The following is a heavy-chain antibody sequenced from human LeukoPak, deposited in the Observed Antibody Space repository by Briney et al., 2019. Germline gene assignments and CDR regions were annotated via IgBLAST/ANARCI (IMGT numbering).Heavy chain of an antibody. Sequence: PGGSQRLSCAASVFTFSSYSMNWVRQAPGKGLEGVSYISSSSSTIYYADSPKGRFTTSRENANNSLYLQMNSLIDEDTAVYYCTRVAAPVSGGYYRDFQHWGQGTLVTVSS. V-gene: IGHV3-48*02. J-gene: IGHJ1*01. CDR2: ISSSSSTI. CDR1: VFTFSSYS. D-gene: IGHD3-10*01. CDR3: TRVAAPVSGGYYRDFQH.